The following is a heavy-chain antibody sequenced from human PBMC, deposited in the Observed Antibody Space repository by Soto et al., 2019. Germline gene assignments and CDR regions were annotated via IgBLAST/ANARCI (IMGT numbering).Heavy chain of an antibody. J-gene: IGHJ4*02. V-gene: IGHV4-30-4*01. D-gene: IGHD5-12*01. CDR1: GGSISSGDYY. CDR2: IYYSGST. Sequence: SETLSLTCTVSGGSISSGDYYWSWIRQPPGKGLEWIGYIYYSGSTYYNPSLKSRVTISVDTSKNQFSLKLSSVTAADTAVYYCARAEGEDGYNVIFDYWGQGTLVTVSS. CDR3: ARAEGEDGYNVIFDY.